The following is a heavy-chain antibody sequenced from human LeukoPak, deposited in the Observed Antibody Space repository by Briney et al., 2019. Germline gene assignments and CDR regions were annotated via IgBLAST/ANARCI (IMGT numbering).Heavy chain of an antibody. CDR3: AKGGYCTNGVCYAYNWFDP. D-gene: IGHD2-8*01. CDR1: GFTFSSYA. J-gene: IGHJ5*02. V-gene: IGHV3-23*01. Sequence: PGGSLRLSCAASGFTFSSYAMSWVRQAPGMGLEWVSAISGNSGNTHYADSVKGRFTISRDNSKNTLYLQMNSLRAEDTAVYYCAKGGYCTNGVCYAYNWFDPWGQGTLVTVSS. CDR2: ISGNSGNT.